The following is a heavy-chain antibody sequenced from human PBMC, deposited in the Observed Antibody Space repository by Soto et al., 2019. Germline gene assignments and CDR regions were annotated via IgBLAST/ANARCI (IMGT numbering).Heavy chain of an antibody. CDR3: AGRRAGDYYFDS. V-gene: IGHV4-39*01. Sequence: PSETLSLTCSVSGGSVSSSSCYWGWVRQPPGKGLEWIGTIYYTGSTSYSPSLKSRVTISVDTSKTQFSLNLNSVTAADTAVYYCAGRRAGDYYFDSWGQGTLVTVSS. D-gene: IGHD1-26*01. CDR1: GGSVSSSSCY. J-gene: IGHJ4*02. CDR2: IYYTGST.